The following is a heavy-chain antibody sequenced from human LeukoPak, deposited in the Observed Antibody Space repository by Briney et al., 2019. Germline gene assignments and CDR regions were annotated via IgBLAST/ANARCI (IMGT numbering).Heavy chain of an antibody. CDR1: GGFISSHY. D-gene: IGHD1-26*01. J-gene: IGHJ4*02. V-gene: IGHV4-59*11. Sequence: SETLSLTCTVSGGFISSHYWTWIRQPPGKGLEWIGYIHHSGSTNYNPSLKSRVTISLDTSKSQFSLKMTSVTAADTAVYYCAREGSRWVDFEFWGQGTLVTVSS. CDR2: IHHSGST. CDR3: AREGSRWVDFEF.